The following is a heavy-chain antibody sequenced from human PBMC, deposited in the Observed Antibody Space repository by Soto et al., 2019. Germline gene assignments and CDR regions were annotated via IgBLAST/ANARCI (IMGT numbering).Heavy chain of an antibody. J-gene: IGHJ4*02. V-gene: IGHV3-30*18. D-gene: IGHD3-22*01. Sequence: QAQLVESGGGVVQPGESLRLSCEVSGFTFSAYGMHWVRQAPGKGLEWVAAISHDGTNKNYGDSVKGRFTISRDNSKKTXDLQMNSLRPEDTALYYCAKDEYYYSRSGYYIFDSWGQGTLVTVSS. CDR2: ISHDGTNK. CDR1: GFTFSAYG. CDR3: AKDEYYYSRSGYYIFDS.